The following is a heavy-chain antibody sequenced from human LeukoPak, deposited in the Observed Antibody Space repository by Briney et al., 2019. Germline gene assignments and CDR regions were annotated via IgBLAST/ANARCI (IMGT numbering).Heavy chain of an antibody. V-gene: IGHV1-3*01. J-gene: IGHJ4*02. Sequence: GASVKVSCKASGYTFTSYAMHWVRQAPGQRLEWMGWINAGNGNTKYSQKFQGRVTITRDTSASTAYMELSSLRSEDTAVYYCARARVTMVRGVIITLLAFDYWGQGTLVTVSS. CDR3: ARARVTMVRGVIITLLAFDY. D-gene: IGHD3-10*01. CDR2: INAGNGNT. CDR1: GYTFTSYA.